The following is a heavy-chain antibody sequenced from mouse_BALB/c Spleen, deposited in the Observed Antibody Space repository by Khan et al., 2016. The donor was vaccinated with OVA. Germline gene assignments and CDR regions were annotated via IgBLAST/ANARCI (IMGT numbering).Heavy chain of an antibody. CDR2: INPYNDGT. CDR3: ARSKEYGLFAY. J-gene: IGHJ3*01. CDR1: GYTFTSYV. Sequence: VQLQQSGPELVKPGASVKMSCKASGYTFTSYVMHWVKQKPGQGLEWIGYINPYNDGTKYNEKFKGKATLTSDKSSSTAYMELSSLTSEDSAVYYCARSKEYGLFAYWGQGTLVTVSA. V-gene: IGHV1S136*01. D-gene: IGHD1-1*02.